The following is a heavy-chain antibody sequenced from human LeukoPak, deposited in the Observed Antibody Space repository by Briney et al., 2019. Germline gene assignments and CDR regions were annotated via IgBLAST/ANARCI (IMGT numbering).Heavy chain of an antibody. D-gene: IGHD4-17*01. J-gene: IGHJ4*02. CDR3: ATDFSYGDYVGY. CDR1: GYTLTELS. Sequence: ASVKVSCKVSGYTLTELSMHWVRQAPGKGLEWMGGLDPEDGETIYAQKFQGRVTMTEDTSTDTAYMELSSLRSEDTAVYYCATDFSYGDYVGYWGQGTLVTVSS. CDR2: LDPEDGET. V-gene: IGHV1-24*01.